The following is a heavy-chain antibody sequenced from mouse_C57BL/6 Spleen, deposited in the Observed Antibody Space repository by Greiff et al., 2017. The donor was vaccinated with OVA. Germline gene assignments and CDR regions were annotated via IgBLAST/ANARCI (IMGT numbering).Heavy chain of an antibody. J-gene: IGHJ2*01. V-gene: IGHV1-15*01. CDR3: TRKYGSSPFDY. D-gene: IGHD1-1*01. CDR1: GYTFTDYE. CDR2: IDPETGGT. Sequence: VQLQQSGAELVRPGASVTLSCKASGYTFTDYEMHWVKQTPVHGLEWIGAIDPETGGTAYNQKFKGKAILTADKSSSTAYIELRSLTSEDSAVYYCTRKYGSSPFDYWGQGTTLTVSS.